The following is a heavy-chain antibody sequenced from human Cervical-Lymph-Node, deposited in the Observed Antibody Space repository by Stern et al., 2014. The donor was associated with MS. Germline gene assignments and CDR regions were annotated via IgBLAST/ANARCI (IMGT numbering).Heavy chain of an antibody. CDR2: ISDYNGNT. V-gene: IGHV1-18*01. J-gene: IGHJ6*02. CDR1: GYTFTSYG. D-gene: IGHD6-19*01. CDR3: AREVRQWLVRASYGMDV. Sequence: QVQLVQSGAEVKKPGASVKVSCKASGYTFTSYGISWVRQAPGQGLEWMGWISDYNGNTNYAQKLQGRVTMTTDTSTSTAYMELRSLRSDDTAVYYCAREVRQWLVRASYGMDVWGQGTTVTVSS.